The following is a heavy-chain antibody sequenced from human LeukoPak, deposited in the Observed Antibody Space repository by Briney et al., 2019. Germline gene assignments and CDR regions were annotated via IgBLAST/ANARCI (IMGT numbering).Heavy chain of an antibody. D-gene: IGHD2-2*01. V-gene: IGHV1-46*01. CDR2: INPTGGST. J-gene: IGHJ4*02. CDR1: GYTFPSYF. CDR3: ARGGYQDY. Sequence: ASVKVSCKASGYTFPSYFMHWVRRAPGQGLEWMGIINPTGGSTTYAQKFQGRVTMTRDTSTSTVYMELSSLRSEDTAVYYCARGGYQDYWGQGTLVTVSS.